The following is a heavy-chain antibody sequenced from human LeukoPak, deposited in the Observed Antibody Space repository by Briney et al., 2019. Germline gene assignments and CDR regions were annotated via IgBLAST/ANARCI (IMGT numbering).Heavy chain of an antibody. CDR3: ARGQGSPAPDLDY. Sequence: GASVKVSCKASGYTFTSYYMHWVQQAPGQGLEWMGIINPSGGSTSYAQKFQGRVTMTRDMSTSTVYMELSSLRSEDTAVNYCARGQGSPAPDLDYWGQGTLVTVSS. CDR1: GYTFTSYY. CDR2: INPSGGST. V-gene: IGHV1-46*01. D-gene: IGHD1-14*01. J-gene: IGHJ4*02.